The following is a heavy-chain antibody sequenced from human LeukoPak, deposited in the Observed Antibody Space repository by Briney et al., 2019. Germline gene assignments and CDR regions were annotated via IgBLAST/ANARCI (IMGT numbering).Heavy chain of an antibody. Sequence: GGSLRLSCAASGFNVRTKYMSWVRQAPGKGLEWVSLIYSSGTTYYADSVQGRFTISRDNSKNSLYLEMNSLRAEDTAVYYCARVGAVPAAHFDSWGQGTLVTVSS. J-gene: IGHJ4*02. CDR3: ARVGAVPAAHFDS. V-gene: IGHV3-53*01. CDR1: GFNVRTKY. D-gene: IGHD2-2*01. CDR2: IYSSGTT.